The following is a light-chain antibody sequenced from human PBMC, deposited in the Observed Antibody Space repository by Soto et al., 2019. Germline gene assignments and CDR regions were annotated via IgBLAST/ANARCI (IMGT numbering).Light chain of an antibody. CDR1: QGISSW. CDR2: AAS. J-gene: IGKJ4*01. V-gene: IGKV1-27*01. CDR3: QKYNSAPLT. Sequence: DIQMTQSPSSVSASVGDRVTITCRASQGISSWLAWYQQKPGKAPKLLIYAASTLQAGVPSRFSGSGSGTDYTLTISSLQPEDVAAYYCQKYNSAPLTFGGGTKVDIK.